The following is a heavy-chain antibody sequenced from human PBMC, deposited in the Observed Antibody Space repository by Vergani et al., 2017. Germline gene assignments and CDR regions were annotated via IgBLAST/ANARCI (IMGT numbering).Heavy chain of an antibody. J-gene: IGHJ4*02. CDR1: GYTFTDYF. V-gene: IGHV1-2*02. CDR2: INPNSGGT. CDR3: ARVGTSSNRDYLDY. D-gene: IGHD2-2*01. Sequence: QVQLVQSGAEVKKPGASVKVFCKASGYTFTDYFMHWVRQAPGQGLEWMGWINPNSGGTNYAQKFQGRITMTRDTSISTAYMELSNLRPDDTAVYYCARVGTSSNRDYLDYWGQGTLVTVSS.